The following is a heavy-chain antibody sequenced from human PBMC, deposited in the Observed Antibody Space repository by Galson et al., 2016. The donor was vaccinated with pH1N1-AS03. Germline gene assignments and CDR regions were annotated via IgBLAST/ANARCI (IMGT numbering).Heavy chain of an antibody. CDR3: ATNAVKLRVDY. D-gene: IGHD1-1*01. Sequence: SLRLSCAASGFTFSDYAMGWVRQAPGKGLEWLAEISGTGGSPFYADSVKGRVTISRDNSKNTVYLQMTSLRAEDPAVYYCATNAVKLRVDYSGQGTLVTIPP. J-gene: IGHJ4*02. V-gene: IGHV3-23*01. CDR2: ISGTGGSP. CDR1: GFTFSDYA.